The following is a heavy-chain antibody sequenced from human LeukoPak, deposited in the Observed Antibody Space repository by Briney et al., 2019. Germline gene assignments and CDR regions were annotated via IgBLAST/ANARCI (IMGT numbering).Heavy chain of an antibody. CDR2: IIPIFGTA. D-gene: IGHD5-18*01. Sequence: GASVKVSCKASGYTFTSYGISWVRQAPGQGLEWMGGIIPIFGTANYAQKFQGRVTITADKSTSTAYMELSSLRSEDTAVYYCARAMCGYSYGFCYYYMDVWGKGTTVTVSS. CDR1: GYTFTSYG. CDR3: ARAMCGYSYGFCYYYMDV. J-gene: IGHJ6*03. V-gene: IGHV1-69*06.